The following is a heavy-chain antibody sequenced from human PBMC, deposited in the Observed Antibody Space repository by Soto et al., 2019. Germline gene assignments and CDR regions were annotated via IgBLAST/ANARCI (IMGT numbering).Heavy chain of an antibody. J-gene: IGHJ4*02. V-gene: IGHV4-59*01. CDR2: IYSNGRT. CDR1: GGSISSYY. CDR3: TSGVNWNDVSDY. Sequence: TLSLTCTVSGGSISSYYWTWIRQPPGKGLEWIGYIYSNGRTNYNPSLKSRVTISVDTSKNQFSLKLRSVTAADTAVYYCTSGVNWNDVSDYWGQGTLVTVSS. D-gene: IGHD1-1*01.